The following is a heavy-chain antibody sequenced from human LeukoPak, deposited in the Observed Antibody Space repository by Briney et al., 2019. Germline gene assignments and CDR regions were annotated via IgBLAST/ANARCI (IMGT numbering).Heavy chain of an antibody. Sequence: SETLSLTCTVSGGSISSSSYYWGWIRQPPGKGLEWIGTIHYTGSTHHNPSLKSRVTISVDTSKNQFSLKLSSVTAADTAVYYCARPRPYSSGWYDGDYWGQGTLVTVSS. V-gene: IGHV4-39*01. CDR2: IHYTGST. J-gene: IGHJ4*02. D-gene: IGHD6-19*01. CDR3: ARPRPYSSGWYDGDY. CDR1: GGSISSSSYY.